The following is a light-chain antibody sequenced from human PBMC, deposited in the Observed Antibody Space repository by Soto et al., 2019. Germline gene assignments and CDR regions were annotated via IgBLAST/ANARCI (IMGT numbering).Light chain of an antibody. CDR2: GNT. CDR1: SSNIGAGYD. CDR3: QSYDMSQSGDVV. J-gene: IGLJ2*01. Sequence: QSVLTQPPSLSGAPGQRVTISRTGGSSNIGAGYDVHWYQQLPGAPPKLLIYGNTNRPSGVPDRFSGSKSGSSAFLAITGLQAGDEADYYCQSYDMSQSGDVVFGGGTKLTVL. V-gene: IGLV1-40*01.